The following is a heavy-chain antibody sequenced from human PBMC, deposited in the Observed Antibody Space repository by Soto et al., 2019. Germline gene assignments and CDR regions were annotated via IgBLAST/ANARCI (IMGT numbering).Heavy chain of an antibody. Sequence: EVQLVESGGGLVQPGGSLRLSCAASGFTFSSYSMNWVRQAPGKGLEWVSYISSSSSTIYYADSVKGRFTIYRDNAKNSLYLQMNSLRDEDTAVYYCARDPDTHIAAAGNYYYYYGMDVWGQGTTVTVSS. V-gene: IGHV3-48*02. J-gene: IGHJ6*02. CDR2: ISSSSSTI. CDR1: GFTFSSYS. D-gene: IGHD6-13*01. CDR3: ARDPDTHIAAAGNYYYYYGMDV.